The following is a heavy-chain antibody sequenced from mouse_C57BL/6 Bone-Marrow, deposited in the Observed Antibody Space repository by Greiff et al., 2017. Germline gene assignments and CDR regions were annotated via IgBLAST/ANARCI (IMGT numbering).Heavy chain of an antibody. Sequence: EVQLQQSGAELVRPGSSVKMSCKTSGYTFTSYGINWVKQRPGQGLEWIGYIYIGNGYTEYTETFKGKATLSSDTSSSTAYMQLSSLTSEDPAICFWAREVNYDGRFDYWGQGTTLTVSA. J-gene: IGHJ2*01. CDR3: AREVNYDGRFDY. D-gene: IGHD1-1*01. V-gene: IGHV1-58*01. CDR1: GYTFTSYG. CDR2: IYIGNGYT.